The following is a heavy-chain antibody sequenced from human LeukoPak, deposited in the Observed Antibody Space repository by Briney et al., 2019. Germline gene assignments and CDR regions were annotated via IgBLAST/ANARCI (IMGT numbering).Heavy chain of an antibody. CDR3: ARDATVVTSTVSWFDP. CDR1: GGSISSYY. J-gene: IGHJ5*02. V-gene: IGHV4-4*07. D-gene: IGHD4-23*01. CDR2: IYTSGST. Sequence: SETLSLTCTVSGGSISSYYWSWIRQPAGKGLEWIGRIYTSGSTNYNPSLKSRVTMSVDTSKNQFTLKLSSVTAADTAVYYCARDATVVTSTVSWFDPWGQGTLVTVSS.